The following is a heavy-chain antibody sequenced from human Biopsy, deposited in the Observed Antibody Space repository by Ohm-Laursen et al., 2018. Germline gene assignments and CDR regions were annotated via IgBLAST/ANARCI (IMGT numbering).Heavy chain of an antibody. Sequence: SLRLSCSASGFTFSNYAMTWVRQAPGKGLEWVSAISDIGSSTFYSDSVKGRFTISRDNSKKTLYLQMNSLRAEDTAINYCAKDQPDLAVVVAAHWYFDLWGRGTLVTVSS. CDR3: AKDQPDLAVVVAAHWYFDL. CDR1: GFTFSNYA. CDR2: ISDIGSST. D-gene: IGHD2-15*01. V-gene: IGHV3-23*01. J-gene: IGHJ2*01.